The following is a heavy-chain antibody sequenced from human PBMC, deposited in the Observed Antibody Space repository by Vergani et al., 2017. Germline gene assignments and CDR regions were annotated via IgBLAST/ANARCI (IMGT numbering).Heavy chain of an antibody. CDR1: GFTFSDYY. V-gene: IGHV3-11*04. CDR3: AGYYDILTGYYTPYSYYGMDV. J-gene: IGHJ6*02. D-gene: IGHD3-9*01. Sequence: QVQLVESGGGLVKPGGSLRLSCAASGFTFSDYYMSWIRQAPGKGLEWVSYISSSGSTIYYADSVKGRFTISRDNAKNSLYLQMNSLRAEDTAVYYCAGYYDILTGYYTPYSYYGMDVWGQGTTVTVSS. CDR2: ISSSGSTI.